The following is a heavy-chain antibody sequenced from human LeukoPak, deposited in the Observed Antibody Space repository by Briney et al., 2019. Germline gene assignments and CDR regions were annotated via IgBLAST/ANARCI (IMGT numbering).Heavy chain of an antibody. CDR3: AKNQGQWLVPVDY. Sequence: GGSLRLSCAASGFTFSNYAMSWVRQAPGKGLEWVSSMSGSGGSTYYADSVKGRFTISRDNSKNTLYLQRNNLRAEDTALYYCAKNQGQWLVPVDYWGQGTLVTVSS. D-gene: IGHD6-19*01. V-gene: IGHV3-23*01. CDR2: MSGSGGST. J-gene: IGHJ4*02. CDR1: GFTFSNYA.